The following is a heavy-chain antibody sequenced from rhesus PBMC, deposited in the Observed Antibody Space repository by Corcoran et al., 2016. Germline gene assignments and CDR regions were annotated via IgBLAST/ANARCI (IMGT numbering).Heavy chain of an antibody. Sequence: QVQLQQWGEGLVKPSETLSLTCAVYGGSISGYYYWSWIRQPPEKGLEWIGYIYGKNASTNYNPSLKNRVTIPKDTSENQFSLKLSSVTPADTAVYYCARATPYYYGSGPRFDVWGPGVLVTVSS. CDR1: GGSISGYYY. CDR2: IYGKNAST. V-gene: IGHV4-73*01. J-gene: IGHJ5-1*01. CDR3: ARATPYYYGSGPRFDV. D-gene: IGHD3-28*01.